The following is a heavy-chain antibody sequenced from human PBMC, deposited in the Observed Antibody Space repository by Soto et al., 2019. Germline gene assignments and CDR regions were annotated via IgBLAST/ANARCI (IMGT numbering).Heavy chain of an antibody. D-gene: IGHD6-13*01. CDR3: ARDAGIAAGEWSWFDP. CDR1: GGTFSSYA. CDR2: IIPIFGTA. Sequence: QVQLVQSGAEVKKPGSSVKVSCKASGGTFSSYAISWVRQAPGQGLEWMGGIIPIFGTANYAQKFQGRVTITADESTSTAYMELSRLRSEDTAGYYCARDAGIAAGEWSWFDPWGQGTLVTVSS. V-gene: IGHV1-69*01. J-gene: IGHJ5*02.